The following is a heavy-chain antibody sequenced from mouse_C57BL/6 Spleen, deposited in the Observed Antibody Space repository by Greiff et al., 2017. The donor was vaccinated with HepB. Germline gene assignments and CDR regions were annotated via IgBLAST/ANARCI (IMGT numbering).Heavy chain of an antibody. J-gene: IGHJ2*01. V-gene: IGHV1-85*01. CDR1: GYTFTSYD. CDR2: IYPRDGST. Sequence: VKLMESGPELVKPGASVKLSCKASGYTFTSYDINWVKQRPGQGLEWIGWIYPRDGSTKYNEKFKGKATLTVDTSSSTAYMELHSLTSEDSAVYFCARFNSGYYFDYWGQGTTLTVSS. D-gene: IGHD3-2*02. CDR3: ARFNSGYYFDY.